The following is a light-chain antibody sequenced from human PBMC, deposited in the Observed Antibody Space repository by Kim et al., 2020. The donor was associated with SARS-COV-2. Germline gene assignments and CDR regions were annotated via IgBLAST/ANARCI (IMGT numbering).Light chain of an antibody. V-gene: IGKV1-5*03. CDR1: QSISSW. CDR2: KAS. Sequence: ASEGDRVTIPCRASQSISSWLAWYQQKPGKAPKVLIYKASSLESGVPSRFSGSGSGTEFTLTISSLQPDDFTTYYCQQYKSYPWTFGQGTKVDIK. J-gene: IGKJ1*01. CDR3: QQYKSYPWT.